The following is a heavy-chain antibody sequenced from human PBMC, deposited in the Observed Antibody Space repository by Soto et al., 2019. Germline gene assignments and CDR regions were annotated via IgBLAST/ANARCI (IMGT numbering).Heavy chain of an antibody. Sequence: SETLSLTCTVSGGSISSSTYYWVWIRQPPGKGLEWIGSIYYTGSTYYNPSLKSRVTISVDTSKNQFSLNLSSVAAADTAVYYCARQTRYNWNFPPHWFDPWGQGTLVTVS. CDR3: ARQTRYNWNFPPHWFDP. V-gene: IGHV4-39*01. D-gene: IGHD1-7*01. CDR1: GGSISSSTYY. CDR2: IYYTGST. J-gene: IGHJ5*02.